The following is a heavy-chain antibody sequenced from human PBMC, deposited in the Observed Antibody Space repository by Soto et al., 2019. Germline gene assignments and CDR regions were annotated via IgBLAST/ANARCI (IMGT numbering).Heavy chain of an antibody. D-gene: IGHD2-2*02. CDR1: GFTFSSYA. CDR2: ITSNGGST. Sequence: GGSLRLSCSASGFTFSSYAMHWVRQAPGKGPEYVSAITSNGGSTYYPDSMNGRFTIFRDNSENTLYLQMSSLRAEDTAFYYCVKALSARYNSAKAFDVWGQGTMVTVSS. CDR3: VKALSARYNSAKAFDV. J-gene: IGHJ3*01. V-gene: IGHV3-64D*06.